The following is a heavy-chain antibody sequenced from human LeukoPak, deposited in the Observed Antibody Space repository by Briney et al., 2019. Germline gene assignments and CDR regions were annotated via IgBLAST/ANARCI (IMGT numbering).Heavy chain of an antibody. CDR2: ISGSGGST. D-gene: IGHD3-22*01. CDR3: AKGYYYDSSGYYSRFDH. V-gene: IGHV3-23*01. CDR1: GFTFSSYA. Sequence: GGSLRLSCAASGFTFSSYAMSWVRQAPGKGLEWVSAISGSGGSTYYADSVKGRFTISRDNSKNTLYLQMNSLRAEDTAVYYCAKGYYYDSSGYYSRFDHWGQGTLVTVSS. J-gene: IGHJ5*02.